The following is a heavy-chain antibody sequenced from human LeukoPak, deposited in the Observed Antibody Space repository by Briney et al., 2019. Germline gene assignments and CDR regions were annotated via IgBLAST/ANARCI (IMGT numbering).Heavy chain of an antibody. CDR1: GGSVSSSNW. D-gene: IGHD1-26*01. V-gene: IGHV4-4*02. Sequence: SGTLSLTCAVSGGSVSSSNWWSWVRQPPGKGLEWIGEIYHSGSTNYNPSLKSRVTISVDKSKNQFSLKLSSVTAADTAVYYCARRRDLYSGSYYPFDYWGQGTLVTVSS. CDR3: ARRRDLYSGSYYPFDY. J-gene: IGHJ4*02. CDR2: IYHSGST.